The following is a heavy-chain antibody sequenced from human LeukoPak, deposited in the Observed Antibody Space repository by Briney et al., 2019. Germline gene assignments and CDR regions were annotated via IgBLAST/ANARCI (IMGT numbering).Heavy chain of an antibody. D-gene: IGHD3-22*01. V-gene: IGHV3-23*01. J-gene: IGHJ3*02. CDR1: GFTFSSYG. CDR3: AKVHGGRITMIVEDAFDI. CDR2: ISGSGGST. Sequence: GGSLRLSCAASGFTFSSYGMSWVRQAPGKGLEWVSAISGSGGSTYYADSVKGRFTISRDNSKNTLYLQMNSLRAEDTAVYYCAKVHGGRITMIVEDAFDIWGQGTMVTVSS.